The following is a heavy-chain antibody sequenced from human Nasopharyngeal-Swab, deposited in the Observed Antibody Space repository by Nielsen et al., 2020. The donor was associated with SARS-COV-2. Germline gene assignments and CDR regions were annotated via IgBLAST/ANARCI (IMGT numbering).Heavy chain of an antibody. J-gene: IGHJ3*02. CDR1: GFTFSSYA. D-gene: IGHD6-13*01. CDR2: MSYDGSNK. CDR3: ARARPRLSRSIAAAGLDTFDI. Sequence: LSLTCAASGFTFSSYAMHWVRQAPGKGREWVAFMSYDGSNKYYADSVKGRFTISRDNSNNTLYLQMSSLRPEDTAVYFCARARPRLSRSIAAAGLDTFDIWGQGTMVTVSS. V-gene: IGHV3-30-3*01.